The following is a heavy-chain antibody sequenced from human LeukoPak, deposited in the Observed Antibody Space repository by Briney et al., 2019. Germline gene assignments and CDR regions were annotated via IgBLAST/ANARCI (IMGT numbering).Heavy chain of an antibody. J-gene: IGHJ6*03. V-gene: IGHV1-3*03. Sequence: ASVKVSCKASGYTFTDYALHWVRQAPGQSLEWMGWITTGRGETRYSQEFQRRITFTRDTSASTVYMDLSDLRSEDTAVYYCARAAPGDTAMVTSYYYYYMDVWGKGTTVTVSS. CDR2: ITTGRGET. D-gene: IGHD5-18*01. CDR3: ARAAPGDTAMVTSYYYYYMDV. CDR1: GYTFTDYA.